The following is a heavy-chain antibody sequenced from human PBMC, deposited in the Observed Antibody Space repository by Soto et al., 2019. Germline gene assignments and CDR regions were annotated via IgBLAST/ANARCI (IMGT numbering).Heavy chain of an antibody. Sequence: ASVKVSCKVSGYTLTELSMHWVRQAPGKGLEWMGGFDPEDGETIYAQKFQGRVTMTEDTSTDTAYMELSSLRSEDTAVYYCATDHPNYDILTGSFDSWGLGTLVTVSS. D-gene: IGHD3-9*01. CDR1: GYTLTELS. V-gene: IGHV1-24*01. CDR3: ATDHPNYDILTGSFDS. CDR2: FDPEDGET. J-gene: IGHJ4*02.